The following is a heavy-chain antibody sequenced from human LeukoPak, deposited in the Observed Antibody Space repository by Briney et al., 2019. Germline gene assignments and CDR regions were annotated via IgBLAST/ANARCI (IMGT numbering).Heavy chain of an antibody. D-gene: IGHD2-21*02. Sequence: SETLSLTCAVYGGSFSGYYWSRIRQPPGKGLEWIGEINHSGSTNYTPSLKSRVTMSVDTSKNQLSLRLSSVTAADTAVYYCARDAYCGGDYYLFDYWGQGTLVTVSS. CDR1: GGSFSGYY. CDR3: ARDAYCGGDYYLFDY. V-gene: IGHV4-34*01. CDR2: INHSGST. J-gene: IGHJ4*02.